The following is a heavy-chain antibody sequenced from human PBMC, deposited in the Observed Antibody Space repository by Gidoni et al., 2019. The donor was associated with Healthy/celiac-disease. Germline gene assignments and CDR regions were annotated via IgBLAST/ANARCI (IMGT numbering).Heavy chain of an antibody. CDR2: IIPIFGTA. J-gene: IGHJ3*02. V-gene: IGHV1-69*06. D-gene: IGHD1-20*01. CDR3: ARTERITGTTDAFDI. Sequence: QVQLVQSGAAVKKPGSSVQVSCKASGGTFSSYAISWVRQAPGQGLEWMGGIIPIFGTANYAQKFQGRVTITADKSTSTAYMELSSLRSEDTAVYYCARTERITGTTDAFDIWGQGTMVTVSS. CDR1: GGTFSSYA.